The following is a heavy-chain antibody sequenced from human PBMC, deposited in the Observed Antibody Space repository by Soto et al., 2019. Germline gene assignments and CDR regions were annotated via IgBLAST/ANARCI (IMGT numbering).Heavy chain of an antibody. J-gene: IGHJ5*02. CDR2: MNPNSGNT. CDR1: GYTFTSHD. V-gene: IGHV1-8*01. CDR3: ARERPRGFDP. Sequence: QVQLVQSGPEVKKPGASVTVSCKASGYTFTSHDITWVRQATGQGLEWMGWMNPNSGNTAYAQKFLGRVTMTRNTSISTAYMELSSLRSEDTAVYYCARERPRGFDPWGQGTLVTVSS.